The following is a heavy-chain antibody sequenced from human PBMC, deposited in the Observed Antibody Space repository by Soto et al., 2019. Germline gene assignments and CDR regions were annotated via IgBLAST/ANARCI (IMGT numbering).Heavy chain of an antibody. CDR3: AKEEGWSGLAYGMDV. CDR2: ISWNSGSI. J-gene: IGHJ6*02. Sequence: EVQLVESGGGLVQPGRSLRLSCAASGFTFDDYAMHWVRQAPGKGLEWVSGISWNSGSIGYADSVKGRFTISRDNAKNSLYLQMNSLRAEDTALYYCAKEEGWSGLAYGMDVWGQGTTVTVSS. CDR1: GFTFDDYA. D-gene: IGHD3-3*01. V-gene: IGHV3-9*01.